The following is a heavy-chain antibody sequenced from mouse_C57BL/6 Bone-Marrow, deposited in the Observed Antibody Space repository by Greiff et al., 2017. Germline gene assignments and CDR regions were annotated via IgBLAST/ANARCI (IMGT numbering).Heavy chain of an antibody. J-gene: IGHJ4*01. CDR2: IYPGDGDT. V-gene: IGHV1-82*01. CDR1: GYAFSSSW. D-gene: IGHD2-2*01. CDR3: ASYGYLYAMDY. Sequence: VKLMESGPELVKPGASVKISCKASGYAFSSSWMNWVKQRPGKGLEWIGRIYPGDGDTNYNGKFKGKATLTADKSSSTAYMQLSSLTSEDSAVYFCASYGYLYAMDYWGQGTSVTVSS.